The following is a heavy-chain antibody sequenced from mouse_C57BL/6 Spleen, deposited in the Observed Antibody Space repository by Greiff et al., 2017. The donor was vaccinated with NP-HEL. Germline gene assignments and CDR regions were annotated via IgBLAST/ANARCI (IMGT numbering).Heavy chain of an antibody. CDR2: IDPETGGT. V-gene: IGHV1-15*01. CDR3: ARERLDYPFAY. D-gene: IGHD2-4*01. J-gene: IGHJ3*01. CDR1: GYTFTDYE. Sequence: SGAELVRPGASVTLSCKASGYTFTDYEMHWVKQTPVHGLEWIGAIDPETGGTAYNQKFKGKAILTADKSSSTAYMQLSSLTSEDSAVYFCARERLDYPFAYWGQGTLVTVSA.